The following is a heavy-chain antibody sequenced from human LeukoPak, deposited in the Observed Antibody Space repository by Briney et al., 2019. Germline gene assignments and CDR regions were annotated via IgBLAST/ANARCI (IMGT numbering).Heavy chain of an antibody. CDR1: GFTFSSHA. V-gene: IGHV3-48*03. CDR2: ISSSGSII. J-gene: IGHJ4*02. D-gene: IGHD3-3*01. CDR3: ARGSITIFGVVTL. Sequence: GGSLRLSCTASGFTFSSHAMNWVRQAPGKGLEWVSYISSSGSIIYYADSVKGRFTISRDNAKNSLYLQMNSLRAEDTAVYYCARGSITIFGVVTLWGQGTLVTVSS.